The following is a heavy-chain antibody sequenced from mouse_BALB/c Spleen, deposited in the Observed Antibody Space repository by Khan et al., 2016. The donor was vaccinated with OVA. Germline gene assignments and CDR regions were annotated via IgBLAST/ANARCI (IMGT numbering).Heavy chain of an antibody. J-gene: IGHJ2*01. CDR1: GYSITSGYG. Sequence: EVKLLESGPGLVKPSQSLSLTCTVTGYSITSGYGWNWIRQFPGNKLEWMGYISYSGSTNYNPSLKSRISITRDTSKNQFFLQLNSVTTEDTATYYCARTARKKYWGKGTTLTVSS. CDR2: ISYSGST. D-gene: IGHD1-2*01. CDR3: ARTARKKY. V-gene: IGHV3-2*02.